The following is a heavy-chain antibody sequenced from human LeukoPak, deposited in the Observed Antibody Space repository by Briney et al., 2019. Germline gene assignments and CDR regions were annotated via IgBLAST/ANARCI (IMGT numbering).Heavy chain of an antibody. Sequence: GGSLRLSCAASGYTFSSYSMNWVRQAPGRGLEWVSSISSSSSYIYYADSVKGRFTISRDNSKNTLYLQMNSLRAEDTAVYYCARGIHDSGSWLSPRSPLDYWGQGTLVTVSS. CDR1: GYTFSSYS. CDR3: ARGIHDSGSWLSPRSPLDY. J-gene: IGHJ4*02. CDR2: ISSSSSYI. D-gene: IGHD6-13*01. V-gene: IGHV3-21*04.